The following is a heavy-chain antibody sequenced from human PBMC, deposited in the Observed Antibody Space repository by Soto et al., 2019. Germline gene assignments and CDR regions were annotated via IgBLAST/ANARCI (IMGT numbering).Heavy chain of an antibody. CDR1: GFSFSSYD. Sequence: EEQLVQSGGGLVQPGGSLRLSCAASGFSFSSYDLFWVRQAPGKGLEYVSAVSRNGINTYYANSVKGRFTISRDNSKNIMYLQMGTLRAEDMAVYYCAITYYEFDVWGKGTRVIVSS. CDR3: AITYYEFDV. V-gene: IGHV3-64*01. J-gene: IGHJ6*04. D-gene: IGHD3-3*01. CDR2: VSRNGINT.